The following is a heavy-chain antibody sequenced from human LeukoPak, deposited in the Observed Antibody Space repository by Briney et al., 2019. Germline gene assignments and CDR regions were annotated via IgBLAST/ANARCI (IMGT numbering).Heavy chain of an antibody. D-gene: IGHD6-19*01. CDR3: ARDHPDRAVAGTGFNY. CDR1: GYTFTSYA. J-gene: IGHJ4*02. Sequence: ASVKVSCKASGYTFTSYAMNWVRQAPGQGLEWMGWINTSTGNPTYAQGFTGRFVFSLDTSVGTAYLQISSLKAEDTAVYYCARDHPDRAVAGTGFNYWGQGTLVTVSS. CDR2: INTSTGNP. V-gene: IGHV7-4-1*02.